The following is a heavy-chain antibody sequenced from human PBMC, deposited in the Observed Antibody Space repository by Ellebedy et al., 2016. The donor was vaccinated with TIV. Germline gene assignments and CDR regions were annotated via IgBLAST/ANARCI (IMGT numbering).Heavy chain of an antibody. CDR3: ARERVGCSSTSCSHYFDY. D-gene: IGHD2-2*01. Sequence: MPSETLSLTCTVSGGSISSYYWSWIRQPPGKGLEWIGYIYYSGSTNYNPSLKSRVTISVDTSKNQFSLKLSSVTAADTAVYYCARERVGCSSTSCSHYFDYWGQGTLVTVSS. CDR1: GGSISSYY. CDR2: IYYSGST. J-gene: IGHJ4*02. V-gene: IGHV4-59*12.